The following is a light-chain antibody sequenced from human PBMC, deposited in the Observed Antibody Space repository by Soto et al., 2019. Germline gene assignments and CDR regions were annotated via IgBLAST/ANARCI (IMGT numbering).Light chain of an antibody. J-gene: IGKJ4*01. V-gene: IGKV3-20*01. Sequence: EMVMTQSPATLSVSPGERATLSCRASQTVSSSFLAWYRQKPGQAPRLLIYGASSRATGIPDRFSGSGSGTDFTITIRRLDSEDFAVYYCQQYGSSPLTFGGGTKVDIK. CDR2: GAS. CDR3: QQYGSSPLT. CDR1: QTVSSSF.